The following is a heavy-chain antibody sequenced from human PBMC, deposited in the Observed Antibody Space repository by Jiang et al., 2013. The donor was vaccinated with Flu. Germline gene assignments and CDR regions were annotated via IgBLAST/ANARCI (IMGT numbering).Heavy chain of an antibody. CDR1: GGSISSGGYY. Sequence: CTVSGGSISSGGYYWSWIRQHPGKGLEWIGYIYYSGSTYYNPSLKSRVTISVDTSKNQFSLKLSSVTAADTAVYYCARGETGYSSSSTADYWGQGTLVTVSS. D-gene: IGHD6-13*01. J-gene: IGHJ4*02. V-gene: IGHV4-31*03. CDR3: ARGETGYSSSSTADY. CDR2: IYYSGST.